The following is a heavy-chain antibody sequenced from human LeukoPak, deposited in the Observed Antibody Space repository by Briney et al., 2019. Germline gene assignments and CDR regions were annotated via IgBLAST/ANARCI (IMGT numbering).Heavy chain of an antibody. Sequence: PSETLSLTCTVSGGSISSSSYYWGWIRPPPGKGLEWIGYIYYSGSTNYNPSLKSRVTISVDTSKNQFSLKLSSVTAADTAVYYCARAVYNSNWYPFDYWGQGTLVTVSS. CDR2: IYYSGST. J-gene: IGHJ4*02. CDR3: ARAVYNSNWYPFDY. D-gene: IGHD6-13*01. CDR1: GGSISSSSYY. V-gene: IGHV4-39*07.